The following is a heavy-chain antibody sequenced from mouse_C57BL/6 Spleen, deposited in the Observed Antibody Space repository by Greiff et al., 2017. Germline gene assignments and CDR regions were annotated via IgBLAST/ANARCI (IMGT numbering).Heavy chain of an antibody. CDR2: IDPSDSYT. D-gene: IGHD1-1*01. V-gene: IGHV1-69*01. CDR3: AGVGYYGSSDGDYFDY. J-gene: IGHJ2*01. Sequence: QVQLKQPGAELVMPGASVKLSCKASGYTFTSYWMHWVQQRPGQGLEWIGEIDPSDSYTNYNQTVKGKFTLTVDKSSSTAYMQLSSLTSEDSAVYDWAGVGYYGSSDGDYFDYWGQGTTLTVSS. CDR1: GYTFTSYW.